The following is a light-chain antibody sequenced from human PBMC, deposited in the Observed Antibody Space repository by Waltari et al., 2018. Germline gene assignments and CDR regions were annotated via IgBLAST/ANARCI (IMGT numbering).Light chain of an antibody. CDR1: QSVTGSY. V-gene: IGKV3-15*01. CDR2: GAS. Sequence: EIVLTQSPGTLSLSPGERATLSCRTSQSVTGSYLAWYQQKPGQAPRLLIYGASTRATVIPARFSGSGSGTEFTLTISSLQSEDFAVYYCQHYNIWPPGYTFGQGTKLEIK. J-gene: IGKJ2*01. CDR3: QHYNIWPPGYT.